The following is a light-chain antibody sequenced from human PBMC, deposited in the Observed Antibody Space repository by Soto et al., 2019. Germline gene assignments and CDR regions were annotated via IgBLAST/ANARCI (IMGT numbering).Light chain of an antibody. CDR3: QQYTRYPLT. V-gene: IGKV1-16*02. J-gene: IGKJ3*01. CDR1: QGITNY. CDR2: ATS. Sequence: DIQMTQSPSSLSASVGDRVNITCRASQGITNYLAWFQKKPGTAPKSLIYATSSLQRGVPSKFSGSGSGTDFTLPINNLQPEDSATYYCQQYTRYPLTFGPGTTVEIK.